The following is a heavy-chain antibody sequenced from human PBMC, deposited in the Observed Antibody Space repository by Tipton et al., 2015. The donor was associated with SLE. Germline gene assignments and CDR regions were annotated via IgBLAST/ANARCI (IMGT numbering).Heavy chain of an antibody. D-gene: IGHD1-26*01. CDR3: ARESYTSDYYYYMDV. V-gene: IGHV4-59*12. CDR2: VYYTGMT. Sequence: TLSLTCSVSDDSITTYYWSWIRQPPGKGLEWIGFVYYTGMTEYNPSLQGRVTMSVDTSKNQFSLKLTSVTAADTAVYYCARESYTSDYYYYMDVWGKGTSVTVSS. CDR1: DDSITTYY. J-gene: IGHJ6*03.